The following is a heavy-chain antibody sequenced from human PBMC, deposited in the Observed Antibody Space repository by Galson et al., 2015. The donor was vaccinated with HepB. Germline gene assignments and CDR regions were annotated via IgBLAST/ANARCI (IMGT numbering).Heavy chain of an antibody. CDR3: VTVGYSGGSWDSDYYGMDV. CDR1: GFIFSSYA. D-gene: IGHD2-15*01. Sequence: SLRLSCAASGFIFSSYAMHWVRQAPGKGLEWVALISYEGSNKYYAESVKGRFTISRDNSKNTLYLQMNSLRGEDTAVYYCVTVGYSGGSWDSDYYGMDVWGQGTTVTVSS. V-gene: IGHV3-30*04. CDR2: ISYEGSNK. J-gene: IGHJ6*02.